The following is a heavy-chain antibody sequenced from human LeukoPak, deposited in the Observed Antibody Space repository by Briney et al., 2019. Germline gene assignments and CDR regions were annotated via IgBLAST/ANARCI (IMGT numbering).Heavy chain of an antibody. V-gene: IGHV3-20*04. CDR1: GFSFDDYG. CDR3: ARDMVKNWSDP. D-gene: IGHD2-21*01. CDR2: INWNGGST. Sequence: RTGGSLRLSCAASGFSFDDYGMSWVRQAPGKGLEWVSGINWNGGSTGYADSVKGRFTISRDNAKNSLYLQMNSLRAEDTALYYCARDMVKNWSDPWGQGTLVTVSS. J-gene: IGHJ5*02.